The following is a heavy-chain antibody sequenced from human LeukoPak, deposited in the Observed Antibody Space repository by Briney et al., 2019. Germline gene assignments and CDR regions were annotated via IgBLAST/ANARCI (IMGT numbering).Heavy chain of an antibody. CDR3: ARASRVTMVPSDY. V-gene: IGHV1-69*05. Sequence: GASVKVSCKASGGTFSSYAISWVRQAPGQGLEWMGGIIPIFGTANYAQKFQGRVTITTDESTSTAYMELSSLSSEDTAVYYCARASRVTMVPSDYWGRGTLVTVSS. J-gene: IGHJ4*02. D-gene: IGHD3-10*01. CDR1: GGTFSSYA. CDR2: IIPIFGTA.